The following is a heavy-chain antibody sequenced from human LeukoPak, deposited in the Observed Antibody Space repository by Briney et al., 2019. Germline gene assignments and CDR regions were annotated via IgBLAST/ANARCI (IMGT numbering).Heavy chain of an antibody. D-gene: IGHD3-10*01. CDR3: TTAVYGSGSYFDY. CDR1: GFTFSNAW. CDR2: IKSKTDGCTT. V-gene: IGHV3-15*01. J-gene: IGHJ4*02. Sequence: GGSLTLSCAASGFTFSNAWMSWVRQAPGRGREWVGRIKSKTDGCTTDYSAPVKGRFNNSRDDSKNTMYLQMNSLKTEDTAVYYCTTAVYGSGSYFDYWGEGTLVTVSS.